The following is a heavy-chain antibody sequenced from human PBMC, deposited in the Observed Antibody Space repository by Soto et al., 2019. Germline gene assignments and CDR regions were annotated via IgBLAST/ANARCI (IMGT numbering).Heavy chain of an antibody. CDR2: IKSETDGETT. D-gene: IGHD2-8*01. CDR1: GFGFSNAW. J-gene: IGHJ4*02. CDR3: AADLNGGFDY. V-gene: IGHV3-15*01. Sequence: EVQLVESGGGFVKPGGSLRISCAASGFGFSNAWMSWVRQAPGQGLEWVGRIKSETDGETTDYVAPVKGRFTISRDASKITLYLQMNSLKLEDTAVYYCAADLNGGFDYWGRGTLVTVSS.